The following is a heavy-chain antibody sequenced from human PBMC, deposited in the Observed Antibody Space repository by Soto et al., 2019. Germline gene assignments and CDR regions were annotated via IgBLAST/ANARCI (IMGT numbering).Heavy chain of an antibody. CDR2: IYYSGST. CDR1: GGSISSYY. J-gene: IGHJ6*03. CDR3: ARHSIGGYDILTGYYFGAPYYYYMDV. Sequence: SETLSLTCTVSGGSISSYYWSWILQPPWKGLEWIGYIYYSGSTNYNPSLKSRVTISVDTSKNQFSLKLSSVTAADTAVYYCARHSIGGYDILTGYYFGAPYYYYMDVWGKGTTVTVSS. D-gene: IGHD3-9*01. V-gene: IGHV4-59*08.